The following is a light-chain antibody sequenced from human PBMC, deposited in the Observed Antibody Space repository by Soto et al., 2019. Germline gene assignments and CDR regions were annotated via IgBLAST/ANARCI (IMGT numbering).Light chain of an antibody. CDR3: QQHDKWPPWT. Sequence: IVMTQSPATLSVSPGERATLSCRASQSVSSNLAWYQQKPGQVPRLIIYDAYTRATGIPATFSGSGSGTELTLTISNLQSEDFANYFCQQHDKWPPWTXGQGTKVDIK. V-gene: IGKV3-15*01. CDR1: QSVSSN. CDR2: DAY. J-gene: IGKJ1*01.